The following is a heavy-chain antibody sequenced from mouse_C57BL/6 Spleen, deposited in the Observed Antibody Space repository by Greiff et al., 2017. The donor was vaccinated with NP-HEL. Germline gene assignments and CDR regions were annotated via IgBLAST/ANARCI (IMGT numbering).Heavy chain of an antibody. J-gene: IGHJ1*03. CDR1: GYSFTGYY. Sequence: EVQVVESGPELVKPGASVKISCKASGYSFTGYYMHWVKQSSEKSLEWIGEINPSTGGTSYNQKFKGKATLTVDKSSSTAYMQLKSLTSEDSAVYYCARPGHGNWYFDVWGTGTTVTVSS. CDR3: ARPGHGNWYFDV. D-gene: IGHD1-1*01. CDR2: INPSTGGT. V-gene: IGHV1-43*01.